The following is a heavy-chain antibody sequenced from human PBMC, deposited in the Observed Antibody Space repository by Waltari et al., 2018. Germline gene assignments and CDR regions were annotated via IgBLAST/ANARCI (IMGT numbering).Heavy chain of an antibody. D-gene: IGHD1-26*01. J-gene: IGHJ3*02. CDR1: GFTFTSSA. V-gene: IGHV1-58*02. CDR2: IVVGSGNR. Sequence: QMQLVQSGPEVKKPGTSVKVSCNASGFTFTSSAMQWVRQARGQRIEWIGWIVVGSGNRNYAQKCQERVTITRDMYKSTAYMELSSLRSEETAVYYCAAAPGRNAFDIWGQGTMVTVSS. CDR3: AAAPGRNAFDI.